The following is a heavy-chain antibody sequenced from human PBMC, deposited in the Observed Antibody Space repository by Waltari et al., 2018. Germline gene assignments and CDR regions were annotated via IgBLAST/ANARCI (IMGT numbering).Heavy chain of an antibody. CDR1: GGSISSSSYY. CDR3: ARHGGIAVAGEFDY. V-gene: IGHV4-39*01. J-gene: IGHJ4*02. D-gene: IGHD6-19*01. CDR2: IYYSGST. Sequence: QVQLQESGPGLVKPSETLSLTCTVSGGSISSSSYYWGWIRQPPGKGLEWIGSIYYSGSTYYNPSLKSRVTISVDTSKNQFSLKLSSVTAADTAVYYCARHGGIAVAGEFDYWGQGTLVTVSS.